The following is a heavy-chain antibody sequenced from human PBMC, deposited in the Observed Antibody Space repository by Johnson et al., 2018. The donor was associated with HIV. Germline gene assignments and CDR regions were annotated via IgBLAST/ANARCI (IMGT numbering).Heavy chain of an antibody. CDR3: TRVSLPPSYAFDF. CDR1: GFTFGDFA. J-gene: IGHJ3*01. CDR2: IKQDGSEK. Sequence: VQLVESGGGLAQPGRSLRLSCTGSGFTFGDFAVSWVRQAPGKGLEWVANIKQDGSEKYYVDSVKGRFTISRDNAKNSLYLQMNSLRAEDTAVYYCTRVSLPPSYAFDFWGQGTMVTVSS. V-gene: IGHV3-7*01.